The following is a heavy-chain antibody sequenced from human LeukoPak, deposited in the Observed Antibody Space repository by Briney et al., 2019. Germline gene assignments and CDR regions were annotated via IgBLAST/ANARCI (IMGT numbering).Heavy chain of an antibody. V-gene: IGHV3-11*04. J-gene: IGHJ4*02. CDR1: GFTFSDYY. Sequence: SGGSLRLSCAASGFTFSDYYMSWIRQAPGKGLEWVSYISSSGSTIYYADSVKGRFTISRDNAKNSLYLQMNSLRAEDTAVYYCARDPYTYYYDSSGASGYFDYWGQGTLVTVSS. D-gene: IGHD3-22*01. CDR3: ARDPYTYYYDSSGASGYFDY. CDR2: ISSSGSTI.